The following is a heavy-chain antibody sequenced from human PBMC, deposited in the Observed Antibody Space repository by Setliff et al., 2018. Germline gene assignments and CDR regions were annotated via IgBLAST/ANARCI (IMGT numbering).Heavy chain of an antibody. CDR2: IFYSGDT. CDR1: GGSVNSHY. D-gene: IGHD3-10*01. CDR3: ARDRTFYGSGTYTRWFDY. V-gene: IGHV4-59*02. J-gene: IGHJ4*02. Sequence: NPSETLSLTCTVSGGSVNSHYWSWIRQPPGKGLEWIGFIFYSGDTKSNPSLKSRVTMSVDTSKNQFSLRLTSVTAADTAVYYCARDRTFYGSGTYTRWFDYWGQGTLVTVSS.